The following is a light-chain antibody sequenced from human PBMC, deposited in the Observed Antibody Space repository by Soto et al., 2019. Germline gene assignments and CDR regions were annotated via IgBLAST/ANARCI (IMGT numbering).Light chain of an antibody. CDR2: EAS. V-gene: IGKV1-5*01. CDR1: QSISGW. CDR3: QQYYSDWT. Sequence: DIQMTQSPXTLSXSXXXXXXIXXRASQSISGWLAWYQQKPGTAPKLLIYEASNLESGVPSRFSGSGSGTEFTLTISSLQPDDFATYYCQQYYSDWTFGQGTKVDIK. J-gene: IGKJ1*01.